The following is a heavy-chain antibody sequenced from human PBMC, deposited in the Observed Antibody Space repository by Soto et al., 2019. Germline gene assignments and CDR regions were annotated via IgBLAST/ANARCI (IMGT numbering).Heavy chain of an antibody. V-gene: IGHV4-30-4*01. D-gene: IGHD3-10*01. J-gene: IGHJ4*02. CDR3: SRWWFGEFFDY. CDR1: GGSISSGDYY. Sequence: QVQLQESGPGLVKPSQTLSLTCTVSGGSISSGDYYWSWIRQPPGKGLEWIGYIYYSGSTYYNPSIKRRVTISVATSKNQFSLKLSSVTAADTAVYYCSRWWFGEFFDYWGQGTLVTVSS. CDR2: IYYSGST.